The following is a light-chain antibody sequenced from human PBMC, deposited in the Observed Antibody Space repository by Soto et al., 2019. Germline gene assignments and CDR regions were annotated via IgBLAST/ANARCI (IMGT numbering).Light chain of an antibody. Sequence: QSVLTQPASVSGSPGQSITISCTGTSSDVGGYNYVSWYQQHPGKAPKLMIYEVNKRPSEVSNRFSSSKSGNTASLTISGLQPEDEADYYCNSYTSRYTFVLGTGTKVTVL. V-gene: IGLV2-14*01. CDR2: EVN. CDR3: NSYTSRYTFV. CDR1: SSDVGGYNY. J-gene: IGLJ1*01.